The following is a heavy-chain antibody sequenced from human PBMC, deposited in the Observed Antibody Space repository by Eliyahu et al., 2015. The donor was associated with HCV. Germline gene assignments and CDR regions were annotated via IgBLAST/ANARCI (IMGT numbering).Heavy chain of an antibody. CDR2: IHYRGST. J-gene: IGHJ5*02. CDR1: GGSXTTXY. V-gene: IGHV4-59*01. Sequence: QVQLQESGPGLVKPSETLSLTCTVXGGSXTTXYWSWIRQPPGKGLXWIGDIHYRGSTNYNPSLKSRVTISLDTSKNQFSLNLTSVTAADTAVYYCASGGGGIAVTGTGGWFDPWGQGTLVTVSS. CDR3: ASGGGGIAVTGTGGWFDP. D-gene: IGHD6-19*01.